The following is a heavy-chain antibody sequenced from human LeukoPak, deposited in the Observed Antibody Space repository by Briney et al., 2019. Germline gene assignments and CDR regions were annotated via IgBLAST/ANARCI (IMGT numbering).Heavy chain of an antibody. CDR2: IYTSGST. V-gene: IGHV4-61*02. CDR1: GGSISSGSYY. J-gene: IGHJ4*02. D-gene: IGHD3-9*01. CDR3: ARGSEITIFPDY. Sequence: PSQTLSLTCTVSGGSISSGSYYWSWIRQPAGKGLEWIGSIYTSGSTNYNPSLKSRVTISVDTSKNQFSLKLSSVTAADTAVYYCARGSEITIFPDYWGQGTLVTVSS.